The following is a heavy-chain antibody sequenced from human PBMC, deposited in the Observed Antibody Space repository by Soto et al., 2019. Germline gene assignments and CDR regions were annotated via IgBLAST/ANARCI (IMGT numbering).Heavy chain of an antibody. J-gene: IGHJ4*02. D-gene: IGHD2-15*01. Sequence: ASVKVSCKASGYTFTSYYMHWVRQAPGQGLEWMGWINPNSGGTNYAQKFQGWVTMTRDTSISTAYMELSRLRSDDTAVYYCARERVGYCSGGSCYGWYYFDYWGQGALVTVSS. V-gene: IGHV1-2*04. CDR1: GYTFTSYY. CDR3: ARERVGYCSGGSCYGWYYFDY. CDR2: INPNSGGT.